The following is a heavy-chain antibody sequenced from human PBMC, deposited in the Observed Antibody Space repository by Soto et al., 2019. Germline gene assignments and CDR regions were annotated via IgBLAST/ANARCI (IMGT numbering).Heavy chain of an antibody. CDR3: ARVLEVAGGFDP. Sequence: SETLSLTCSVSAGSISNYHWSWIRQPPGKGLEWIGYIFYTGKINYNPSLKSRVTISLDTSKNQFSLRLDSVTAADTAVYYCARVLEVAGGFDPWGQGTLVTVSS. J-gene: IGHJ5*02. CDR1: AGSISNYH. D-gene: IGHD2-15*01. V-gene: IGHV4-59*01. CDR2: IFYTGKI.